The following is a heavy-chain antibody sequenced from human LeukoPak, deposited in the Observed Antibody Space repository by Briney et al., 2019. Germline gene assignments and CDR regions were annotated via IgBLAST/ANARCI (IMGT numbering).Heavy chain of an antibody. CDR1: GHTFTGYY. Sequence: GASVKVSCKASGHTFTGYYMHWVRQAPGQGLEWMGWINPNSGGTNYAQKFQGRVTMTRDTSISTAYMELSRLRSDDTAVYYCARSPTGTTPNAFDIWGQGTVVTVSS. J-gene: IGHJ3*02. V-gene: IGHV1-2*02. D-gene: IGHD1-1*01. CDR2: INPNSGGT. CDR3: ARSPTGTTPNAFDI.